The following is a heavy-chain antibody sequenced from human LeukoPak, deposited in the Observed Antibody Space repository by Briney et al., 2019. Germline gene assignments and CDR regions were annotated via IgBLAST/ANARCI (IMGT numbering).Heavy chain of an antibody. V-gene: IGHV3-23*01. D-gene: IGHD5-12*01. J-gene: IGHJ4*02. CDR2: ISGSGGST. Sequence: GGSLRLSCAASGFTFSSYAMSWVRQAPGKGLEWVSAISGSGGSTYYADSVKGRFTISRDNSRNTLYLQMNSLRAEDTAVYYCAKGGGTPSFGYAIDYWGQGTLVTVSS. CDR1: GFTFSSYA. CDR3: AKGGGTPSFGYAIDY.